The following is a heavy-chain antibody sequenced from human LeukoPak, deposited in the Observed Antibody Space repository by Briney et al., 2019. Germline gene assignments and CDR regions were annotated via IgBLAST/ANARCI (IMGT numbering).Heavy chain of an antibody. D-gene: IGHD6-19*01. CDR3: ALDTSGWSDDSFDI. CDR2: IRYSGST. J-gene: IGHJ3*02. CDR1: GGSISSGGYY. V-gene: IGHV4-61*08. Sequence: SQTLSLTCTVSGGSISSGGYYWSWIRQHPGKGLEWIGYIRYSGSTSYNPSLKSRVTISVDTSKNQFSLKLTSVTAADTAVYYCALDTSGWSDDSFDIWGQGTMVTVSS.